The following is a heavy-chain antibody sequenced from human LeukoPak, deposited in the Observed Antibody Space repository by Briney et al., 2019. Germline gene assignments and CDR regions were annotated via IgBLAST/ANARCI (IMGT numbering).Heavy chain of an antibody. CDR2: IYPDDSDT. Sequence: GESLKISCKGSGYSFTTYWIGWVRQMPGKGLERMGIIYPDDSDTKYSPSFRGQVTISADKSISTAYLQWSSLKASDTAMYYCARLDYEQRPLDYWGQGTLVTVSS. CDR3: ARLDYEQRPLDY. V-gene: IGHV5-51*01. J-gene: IGHJ4*02. CDR1: GYSFTTYW. D-gene: IGHD6-25*01.